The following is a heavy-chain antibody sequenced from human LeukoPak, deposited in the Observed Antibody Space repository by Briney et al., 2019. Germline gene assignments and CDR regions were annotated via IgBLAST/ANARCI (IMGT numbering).Heavy chain of an antibody. CDR2: INPNSGGT. CDR3: ARDSPPYCSSTSCVFDP. V-gene: IGHV1-2*02. Sequence: GASVKVSCEASGYTFTGYYMHWVRQAPGQGLEWMGWINPNSGGTNYAQKFQGRVTMTRDTSISTAHMELSRLRSDDTAVYYCARDSPPYCSSTSCVFDPWGQGTLVTVSS. D-gene: IGHD2-2*01. CDR1: GYTFTGYY. J-gene: IGHJ5*02.